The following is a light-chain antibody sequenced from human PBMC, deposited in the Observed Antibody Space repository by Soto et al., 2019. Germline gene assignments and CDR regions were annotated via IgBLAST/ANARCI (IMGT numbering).Light chain of an antibody. CDR3: QQYNNWPPMYT. CDR1: QSISSTY. CDR2: AAS. J-gene: IGKJ2*01. V-gene: IGKV3-20*01. Sequence: SVLTQSPGTLSLSPGEGATLSCRTSQSISSTYLAWYQQRPGQAPRLLIYAASSRATGIPGRFSGSGSGTDFTLTISRLEPEDFAVYYCQQYNNWPPMYTFGQGTKLEIK.